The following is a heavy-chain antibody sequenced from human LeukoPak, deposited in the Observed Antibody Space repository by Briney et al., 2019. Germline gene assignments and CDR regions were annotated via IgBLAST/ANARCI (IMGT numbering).Heavy chain of an antibody. CDR2: ISASGGTT. V-gene: IGHV3-23*01. D-gene: IGHD3-22*01. CDR3: AKGRIGGYFDSSGYPFDY. J-gene: IGHJ4*02. CDR1: GFTFSSYA. Sequence: GGSLRLSXVASGFTFSSYAMSWVRQAPGKGLEWVSGISASGGTTYYADSVKGRFTISRDNSKNTLDLQMDSLRAEDTAVYYCAKGRIGGYFDSSGYPFDYWGQGTLVTVSS.